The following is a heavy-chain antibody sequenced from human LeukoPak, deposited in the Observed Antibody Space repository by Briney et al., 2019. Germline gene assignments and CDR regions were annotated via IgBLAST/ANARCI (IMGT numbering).Heavy chain of an antibody. CDR2: INPNSGGT. V-gene: IGHV1-2*06. D-gene: IGHD1-14*01. CDR3: AKEAVRKFDFHY. CDR1: GYTFTGYY. Sequence: ASVKVSCKASGYTFTGYYMHWVRQAPGQGLEWMGRINPNSGGTNYAQKFQGRVTMIRDTSISTAYMELSRLRSDDTAVYYCAKEAVRKFDFHYWGQGTLVTVSS. J-gene: IGHJ4*02.